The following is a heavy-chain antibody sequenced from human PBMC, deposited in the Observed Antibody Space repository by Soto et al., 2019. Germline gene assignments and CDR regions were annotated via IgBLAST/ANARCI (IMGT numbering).Heavy chain of an antibody. Sequence: GGSLRLSCAASGFTFDTYSMNWVRQAPGKGLDWVSSISSHSNYIYYADSLRGRVTISRDNAKKLLYLEVNRLTVDDTGIYYCARDSGTVNPGYFDFWGQGILVTVS. D-gene: IGHD4-17*01. CDR1: GFTFDTYS. CDR3: ARDSGTVNPGYFDF. J-gene: IGHJ4*02. V-gene: IGHV3-21*01. CDR2: ISSHSNYI.